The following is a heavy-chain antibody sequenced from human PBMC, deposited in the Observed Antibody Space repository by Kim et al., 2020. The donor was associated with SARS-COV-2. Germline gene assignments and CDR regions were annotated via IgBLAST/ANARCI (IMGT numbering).Heavy chain of an antibody. Sequence: KGRFTISRDNAKNSLYLQMNSLRAEDTAVYYCAACSYSSSDVFYYYYMDVWGKGTTVTVSS. CDR3: AACSYSSSDVFYYYYMDV. V-gene: IGHV3-11*06. J-gene: IGHJ6*03. D-gene: IGHD6-6*01.